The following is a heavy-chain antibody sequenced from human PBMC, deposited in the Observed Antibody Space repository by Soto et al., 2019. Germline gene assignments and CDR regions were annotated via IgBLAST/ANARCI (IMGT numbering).Heavy chain of an antibody. CDR1: GFTFSSYW. Sequence: EVQLVESGGVIVQPGGSLRLSCAASGFTFSSYWMHWVRQAPGQGLEWVSRINSDGSSKSYADTVKGRFTISRDNAKNTLYLQMNSLRAEDTAVYYCASDQSGKYFQHWGQGTLVTVSS. J-gene: IGHJ1*01. CDR2: INSDGSSK. V-gene: IGHV3-74*01. CDR3: ASDQSGKYFQH.